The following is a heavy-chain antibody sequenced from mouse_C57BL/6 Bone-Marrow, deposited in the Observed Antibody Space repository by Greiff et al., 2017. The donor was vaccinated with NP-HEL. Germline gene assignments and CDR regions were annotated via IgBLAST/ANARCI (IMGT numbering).Heavy chain of an antibody. V-gene: IGHV5-4*01. J-gene: IGHJ2*01. CDR3: ARDRFTTVVASFDY. CDR2: ISDGGSYT. D-gene: IGHD1-1*01. Sequence: EVQGVESGGGLVKPGGSLKLSCAASGFTFSSYAMSWVRQTPEKRLEWVATISDGGSYTYYPDNVKGRFTISRDNAKNNLYLQMSHLKSEDTAMYYCARDRFTTVVASFDYWGQGTTLTVSS. CDR1: GFTFSSYA.